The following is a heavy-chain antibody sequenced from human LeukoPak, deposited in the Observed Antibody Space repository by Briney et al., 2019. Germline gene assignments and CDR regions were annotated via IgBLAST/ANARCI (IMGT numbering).Heavy chain of an antibody. Sequence: SVKVSCKASGYTFTSYYMHWVRQAPGQGLEWMGGIIPIFGTANYAQKFQGRVTITADESTSTAYMELSSLRSEDTAVYYCARVERFSNWFDPWGQGTLVTVSS. J-gene: IGHJ5*02. V-gene: IGHV1-69*13. CDR2: IIPIFGTA. CDR1: GYTFTSYY. CDR3: ARVERFSNWFDP.